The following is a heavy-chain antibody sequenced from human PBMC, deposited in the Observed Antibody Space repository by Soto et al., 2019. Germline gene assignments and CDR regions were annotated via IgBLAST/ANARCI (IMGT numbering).Heavy chain of an antibody. D-gene: IGHD4-17*01. CDR1: GGTFSSYA. CDR2: IIPIFGTA. Sequence: QVQLVQSGAEVKKPRSSVKVSCKASGGTFSSYAISWVRQAPGQGLEWMGGIIPIFGTANYAQKFQGRVTITADESTSTAYMELSSLRSEDTAVYYCARENEASVTTVPSYGMDVWGQGTTVTVSS. V-gene: IGHV1-69*01. J-gene: IGHJ6*02. CDR3: ARENEASVTTVPSYGMDV.